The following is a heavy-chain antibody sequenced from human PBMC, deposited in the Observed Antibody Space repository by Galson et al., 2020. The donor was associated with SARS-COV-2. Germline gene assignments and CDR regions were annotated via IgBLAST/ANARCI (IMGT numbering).Heavy chain of an antibody. CDR2: ISAYNGNT. J-gene: IGHJ6*03. CDR1: GYTFTSYG. D-gene: IGHD3-3*01. V-gene: IGHV1-18*04. CDR3: AREGYYDFWSGYSYLSLGYYYYYMDV. Sequence: ASVKVSCKASGYTFTSYGISWVRQAPGQGLEWMGWISAYNGNTNYAQKLQGRVTMTTDTSTSTAYMELRSLRSDDTAVYYCAREGYYDFWSGYSYLSLGYYYYYMDVWGKGTTVTVSS.